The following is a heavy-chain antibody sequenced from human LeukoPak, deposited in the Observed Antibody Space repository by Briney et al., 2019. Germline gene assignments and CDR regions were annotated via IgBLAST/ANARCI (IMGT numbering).Heavy chain of an antibody. V-gene: IGHV3-7*01. CDR1: GFSFSSYW. CDR3: ARKDSSPRTFDY. D-gene: IGHD3-22*01. J-gene: IGHJ4*02. CDR2: IKEDGSEK. Sequence: GGSLRLSCAASGFSFSSYWMSWVRQAPGKGLEWVANIKEDGSEKNYVDSVKGRFTISRDNAKNSLYLQMNSLRAEDTAVYYCARKDSSPRTFDYWGQGTLVTVS.